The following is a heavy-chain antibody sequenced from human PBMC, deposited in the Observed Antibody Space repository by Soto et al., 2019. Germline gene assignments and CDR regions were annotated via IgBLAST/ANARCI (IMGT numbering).Heavy chain of an antibody. V-gene: IGHV4-4*02. J-gene: IGHJ4*02. CDR1: GGSFTSNNW. CDR3: ASRDPGTSVDY. Sequence: LSLTCAVSGGSFTSNNWWTWVRQPPGQGLEWIGEIYRTGSTNYNPSLKSRVTISLDKSENQFSLKVPSLTAADTAVYYCASRDPGTSVDYWGQGTLVTVS. D-gene: IGHD1-7*01. CDR2: IYRTGST.